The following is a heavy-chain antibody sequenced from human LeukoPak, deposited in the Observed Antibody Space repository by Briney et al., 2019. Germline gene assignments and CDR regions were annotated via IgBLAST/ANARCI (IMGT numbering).Heavy chain of an antibody. Sequence: PGGSLRLSCAASGFTFSSYSMNWVRQAPGKGLEWVSSISSGSSFIYYADSVKGRFTISRDNAKNSLYLQMNSLRAEDTAVYYCARDRRAYGGNSEPAFDIWGQGTMVTVSS. CDR2: ISSGSSFI. V-gene: IGHV3-21*01. CDR3: ARDRRAYGGNSEPAFDI. J-gene: IGHJ3*02. D-gene: IGHD4-23*01. CDR1: GFTFSSYS.